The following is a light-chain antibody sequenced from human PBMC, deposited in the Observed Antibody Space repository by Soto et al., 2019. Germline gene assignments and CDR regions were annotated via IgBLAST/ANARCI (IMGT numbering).Light chain of an antibody. CDR1: QSISSY. J-gene: IGKJ2*01. CDR2: AAS. V-gene: IGKV1-39*01. Sequence: DIQMTQSPSSLSASVGDRVTITCRASQSISSYLNWYQQKPGKAPKLLIYAASSLQSGVPSRFSGSGSGTDFTLTISSLQPEEFANYYCQQSYSTQFTLGQGTKLQIK. CDR3: QQSYSTQFT.